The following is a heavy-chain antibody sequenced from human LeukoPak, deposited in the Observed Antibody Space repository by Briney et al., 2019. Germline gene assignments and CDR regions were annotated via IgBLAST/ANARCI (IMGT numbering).Heavy chain of an antibody. CDR2: ISGSGGST. CDR1: GFTFSSYW. J-gene: IGHJ4*02. V-gene: IGHV3-23*01. D-gene: IGHD2-2*03. CDR3: AKGGFGYCSSTSCYVDY. Sequence: GGSLRLSCAASGFTFSSYWMSWVRQAPGKGLEWVSAISGSGGSTYYADSVKGRFTISRDNSKNTLYLQMNSLRAEDTAVYYCAKGGFGYCSSTSCYVDYWGQGTLVTVSS.